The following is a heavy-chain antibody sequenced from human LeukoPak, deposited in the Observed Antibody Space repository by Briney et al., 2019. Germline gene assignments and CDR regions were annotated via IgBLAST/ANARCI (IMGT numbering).Heavy chain of an antibody. J-gene: IGHJ6*04. D-gene: IGHD3-10*01. CDR3: ARVEMVRGVIINYYYGMDV. CDR2: IYYSGST. Sequence: SDTLSLTCTVSVGSLSSGDYYWSWIRQPPGKGLGWIGYIYYSGSTYYNPSLKSRVTISVDTSKNQFSLKLSSVTAADTAVYYCARVEMVRGVIINYYYGMDVWGKGTTVTVSS. CDR1: VGSLSSGDYY. V-gene: IGHV4-30-4*02.